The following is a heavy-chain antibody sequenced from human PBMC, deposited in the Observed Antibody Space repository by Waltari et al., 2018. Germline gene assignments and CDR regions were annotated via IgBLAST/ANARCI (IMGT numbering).Heavy chain of an antibody. Sequence: EVQLVESGGGLVKPGGSLRLSCAASGFTFSTYNINWVRQAPGKGLERVSSISSSSSYIYYADSVKGLFTISRDNANNSLYLQMSSLRAEDTAIYYCARDSARNYDYISGGHAFDIWGQGTMITVSS. CDR1: GFTFSTYN. V-gene: IGHV3-21*02. D-gene: IGHD3-16*01. CDR3: ARDSARNYDYISGGHAFDI. J-gene: IGHJ3*02. CDR2: ISSSSSYI.